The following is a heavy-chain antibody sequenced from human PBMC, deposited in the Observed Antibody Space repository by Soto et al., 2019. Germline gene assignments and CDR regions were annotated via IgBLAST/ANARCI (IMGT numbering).Heavy chain of an antibody. CDR3: ARAYVDTAMVYYYYYGMDV. J-gene: IGHJ6*02. Sequence: QVQLVQSGAEVKKPGASVKVSCKASGYTFTSYYMHWVRQAPGQGLEWMGIINPSGGSTSYAQKFQGRVTMTRDTSTSTVYMELSSLRSEDTAVYYCARAYVDTAMVYYYYYGMDVWGQGPTVTVSS. V-gene: IGHV1-46*01. CDR1: GYTFTSYY. D-gene: IGHD5-18*01. CDR2: INPSGGST.